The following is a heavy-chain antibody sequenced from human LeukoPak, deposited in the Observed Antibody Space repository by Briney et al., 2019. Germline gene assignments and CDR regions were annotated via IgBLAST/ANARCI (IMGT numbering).Heavy chain of an antibody. CDR1: GFSFSRFA. D-gene: IGHD3-22*01. V-gene: IGHV3-23*01. CDR3: AKKTWDSSAWYFFDY. Sequence: GGSLRLSCAASGFSFSRFAMSWVRQAPGKGLERVSAISDGGGRINYADSVKGRFTISRDNSKNTLYLQMNSLRAEDTAVYYCAKKTWDSSAWYFFDYWGQGTLVTVSS. J-gene: IGHJ4*02. CDR2: ISDGGGRI.